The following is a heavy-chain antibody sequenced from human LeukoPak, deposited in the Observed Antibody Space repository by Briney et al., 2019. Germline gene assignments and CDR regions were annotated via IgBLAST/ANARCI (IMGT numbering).Heavy chain of an antibody. CDR2: ISSDGSST. D-gene: IGHD6-19*01. Sequence: GGSLRLSCAASGFTFSSYWMHWVRQAPGKGLVWVSRISSDGSSTSYADSVKGRFTISRDNAKNTLYLQMNSLRAEDTAVYYCASSSGWYRPFDPWGQGSLVTVSS. V-gene: IGHV3-74*01. CDR3: ASSSGWYRPFDP. J-gene: IGHJ5*02. CDR1: GFTFSSYW.